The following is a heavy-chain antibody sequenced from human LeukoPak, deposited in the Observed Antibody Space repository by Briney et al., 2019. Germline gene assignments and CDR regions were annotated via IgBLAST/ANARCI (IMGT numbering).Heavy chain of an antibody. CDR1: GFTFDEHA. V-gene: IGHV3-9*01. J-gene: IGHJ3*01. Sequence: GGSLRLSCAASGFTFDEHAMHWVRQAPGKGLEWVSGISYSSETIGYVDSVKGRFTISRDNRKNSLYLQMNSLRPEDTALYYCAKDRGGGSQLGDAFDVWGQGTMVRVSS. CDR3: AKDRGGGSQLGDAFDV. D-gene: IGHD2-15*01. CDR2: ISYSSETI.